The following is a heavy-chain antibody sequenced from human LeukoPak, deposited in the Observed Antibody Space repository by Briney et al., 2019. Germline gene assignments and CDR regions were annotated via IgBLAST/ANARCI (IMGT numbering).Heavy chain of an antibody. J-gene: IGHJ4*02. CDR2: IYYSGST. D-gene: IGHD2-2*01. CDR1: GGSISSYY. Sequence: SETLSLTCTVSGGSISSYYWSWIRQPPGKGLEWIGYIYYSGSTNYNPSLKSRVTISVDTSKNQFSLKLSSVTAADTAVYYCARGPAAMGVDYWGQGTLVTVSS. CDR3: ARGPAAMGVDY. V-gene: IGHV4-59*08.